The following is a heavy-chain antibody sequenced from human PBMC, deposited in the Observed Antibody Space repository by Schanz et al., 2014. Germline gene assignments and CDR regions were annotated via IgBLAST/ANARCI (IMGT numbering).Heavy chain of an antibody. J-gene: IGHJ3*02. D-gene: IGHD5-18*01. CDR1: GYTFTSYG. CDR2: ITAYNGDT. V-gene: IGHV1-18*01. CDR3: TRGGYSYALSAFDI. Sequence: QVQLVQSGAEVKKPGSSMKVSCKASGYTFTSYGISWVRQAPGQGLEWMGWITAYNGDTNYALKLQGRVTMTTDTSTGTAYMELRSLRSDDTALYYCTRGGYSYALSAFDIWGQGTMVTVAS.